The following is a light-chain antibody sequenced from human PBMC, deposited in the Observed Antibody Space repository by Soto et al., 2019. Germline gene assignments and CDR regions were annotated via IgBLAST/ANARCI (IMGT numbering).Light chain of an antibody. Sequence: EIVLTQSPGTLSLSPGERATLSCRASQSVSSSYLAWYQQKPGHAPRLLIYGASSRAAGIPDRFSGSGSVTDFTLTISRLEPEDLAVYDCQQYDNSPMYTFGQGTKLEI. J-gene: IGKJ2*01. V-gene: IGKV3-20*01. CDR3: QQYDNSPMYT. CDR2: GAS. CDR1: QSVSSSY.